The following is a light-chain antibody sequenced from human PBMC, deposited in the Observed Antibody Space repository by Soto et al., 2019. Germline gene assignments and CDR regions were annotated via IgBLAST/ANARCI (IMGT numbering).Light chain of an antibody. CDR2: DAS. V-gene: IGKV3-11*01. CDR1: QSVSSY. CDR3: QQRSNWPIT. J-gene: IGKJ5*01. Sequence: EIVLTQAPATLSLSPGERATLSCRASQSVSSYLAWYQQKPGQAPRLLIYDASNRATGIPARFSGSGSGTGFTLTIISLEPEDFAVYYCQQRSNWPITFGQGTRLEIK.